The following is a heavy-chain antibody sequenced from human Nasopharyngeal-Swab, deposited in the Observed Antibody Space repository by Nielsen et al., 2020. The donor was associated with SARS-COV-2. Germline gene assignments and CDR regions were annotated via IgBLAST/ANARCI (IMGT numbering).Heavy chain of an antibody. CDR2: INAGNGNT. D-gene: IGHD6-13*01. CDR1: GFTFTSYA. V-gene: IGHV1-3*01. CDR3: ARDRAGYSSSWYLIYYGMDV. Sequence: GESLKISCAASGFTFTSYAMHWVRQAPGQRLEWMGWINAGNGNTKYSQKFQGRVTITRDTSASTAYMELSSLRSEDTAVYYCARDRAGYSSSWYLIYYGMDVWGQGTTVTVSS. J-gene: IGHJ6*02.